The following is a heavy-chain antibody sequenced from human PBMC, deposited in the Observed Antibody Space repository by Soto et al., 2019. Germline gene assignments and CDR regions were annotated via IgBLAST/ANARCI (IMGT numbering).Heavy chain of an antibody. CDR2: IIPIFGTA. CDR1: GGTFSSYA. Sequence: GASVKVSCKASGGTFSSYAISWVRQAPGQGLEWMGGIIPIFGTANYAQKFQGRVTITADESTSTAYMELSSLRSEDTAVYYCARETRVGIVVVYYDYWGQGTLVTVSS. V-gene: IGHV1-69*13. J-gene: IGHJ4*02. D-gene: IGHD3-22*01. CDR3: ARETRVGIVVVYYDY.